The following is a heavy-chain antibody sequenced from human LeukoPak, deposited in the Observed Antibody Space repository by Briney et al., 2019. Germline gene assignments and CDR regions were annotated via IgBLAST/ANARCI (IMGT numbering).Heavy chain of an antibody. CDR1: GGTFSSYA. CDR2: IIPIFGTA. J-gene: IGHJ6*03. V-gene: IGHV1-69*13. Sequence: GASVKVSRKASGGTFSSYAISWVRQAPGQGLEWMGGIIPIFGTANYAQKFQGRVTITADESTSTAYMELSSLRSEDTAVYYCARGHDSSGYLYYYYYMDVWGKGTTVTVSS. D-gene: IGHD3-22*01. CDR3: ARGHDSSGYLYYYYYMDV.